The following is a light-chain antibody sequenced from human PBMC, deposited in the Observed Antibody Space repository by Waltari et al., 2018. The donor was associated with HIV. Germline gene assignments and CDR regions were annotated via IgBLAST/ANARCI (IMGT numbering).Light chain of an antibody. J-gene: IGLJ2*01. CDR3: QSYDSSLSGVV. CDR1: SSNIGAGYD. CDR2: GNT. Sequence: QSVLTQPPSVSGAPGQRVTISCTGSSSNIGAGYDVHWYQNLPATAPKLLIYGNTNRPSWVPDRFSGSKSGTSASLAITGLQAEDEADYYCQSYDSSLSGVVFGGGTKLTVL. V-gene: IGLV1-40*01.